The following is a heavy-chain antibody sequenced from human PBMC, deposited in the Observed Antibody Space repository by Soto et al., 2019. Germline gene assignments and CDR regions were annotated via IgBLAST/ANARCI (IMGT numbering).Heavy chain of an antibody. V-gene: IGHV6-1*01. D-gene: IGHD1-26*01. Sequence: QVQLQQSGPGLVKPSQTLSLTCAISGDSVSSNSAAWNWIRQSPSRGLEWLGRTYYTSKWYNDXAVSVKSRITXXPXTXXNQFSLQLKSVTPEDTAVYYCARCIVGATHNWFDPWGQGTLVTVSS. CDR2: TYYTSKWYN. J-gene: IGHJ5*02. CDR1: GDSVSSNSAA. CDR3: ARCIVGATHNWFDP.